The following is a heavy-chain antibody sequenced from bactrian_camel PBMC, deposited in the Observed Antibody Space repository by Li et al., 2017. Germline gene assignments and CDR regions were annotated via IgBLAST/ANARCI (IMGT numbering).Heavy chain of an antibody. V-gene: IGHV3S53*01. D-gene: IGHD2*01. CDR1: GNAFTCA. Sequence: QLVESGGGSVQAGGSLKLTCVASGNAFTCAMGWYRQAPGQERVLVTSYADSVKGRFIISRDNAKNTVYLQMNSLKSEDTALYYCATDPTLILVVGGSVFGHWGQGTQVTVS. J-gene: IGHJ4*01. CDR3: ATDPTLILVVGGSVFGH.